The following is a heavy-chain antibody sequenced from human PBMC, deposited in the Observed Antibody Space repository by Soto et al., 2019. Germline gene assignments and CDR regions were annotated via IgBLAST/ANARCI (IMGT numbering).Heavy chain of an antibody. D-gene: IGHD6-13*01. V-gene: IGHV3-30-3*01. CDR3: ARASSSWWLSDDY. CDR1: GFTFSSYA. J-gene: IGHJ4*02. CDR2: ISYDGSNK. Sequence: QVQLVESGGGVVQPGRSLRLSCAASGFTFSSYAMHWVRQAPGKGLEWVAVISYDGSNKYYADSVKGRFTISRDNSKNTLYLQMNSLRAEDTAVYYSARASSSWWLSDDYWGQGTLVTVSS.